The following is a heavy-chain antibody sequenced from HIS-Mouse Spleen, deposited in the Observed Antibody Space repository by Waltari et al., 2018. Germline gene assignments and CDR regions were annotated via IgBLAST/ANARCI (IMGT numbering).Heavy chain of an antibody. CDR2: IYYNGST. Sequence: QLQLQESGPGLVKPSETLSLTCTVSGGSISSSSYYWGWIRQPPGKGLEWIGRIYYNGSTYYNPSLRGRVTVSVDTSKNQFSLKLSSVTAADTAVYYCAREIPYSSSWYDWYFDLWGRGTLVTVSS. V-gene: IGHV4-39*07. J-gene: IGHJ2*01. D-gene: IGHD6-13*01. CDR1: GGSISSSSYY. CDR3: AREIPYSSSWYDWYFDL.